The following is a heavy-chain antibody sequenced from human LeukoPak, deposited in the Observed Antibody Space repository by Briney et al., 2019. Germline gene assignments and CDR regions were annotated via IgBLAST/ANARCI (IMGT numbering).Heavy chain of an antibody. Sequence: GGSLRLSCAASGFPFSSYAMYWVRQAPGKGMVWVARIHGDGDNISYADSVRGRFTISRDNAKDTLYLHMNSLRPEDTAVYYCARAQVGAPTDLWGQGTLVTVSS. CDR3: ARAQVGAPTDL. CDR2: IHGDGDNI. CDR1: GFPFSSYA. D-gene: IGHD1-26*01. V-gene: IGHV3-74*01. J-gene: IGHJ5*02.